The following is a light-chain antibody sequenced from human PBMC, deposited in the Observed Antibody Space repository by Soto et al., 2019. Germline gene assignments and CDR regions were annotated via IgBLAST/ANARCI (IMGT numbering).Light chain of an antibody. V-gene: IGKV1-27*01. J-gene: IGKJ1*01. Sequence: DIQMTQSPPSLSASIGDRVTITCRASQGIRKYLVWYQQKPGKVPTLLIYAASILQSGVASRFSGSGSGTDFTLSISSLQPEDAATYYCQKYDTVPWTFGQGTKVEIK. CDR2: AAS. CDR1: QGIRKY. CDR3: QKYDTVPWT.